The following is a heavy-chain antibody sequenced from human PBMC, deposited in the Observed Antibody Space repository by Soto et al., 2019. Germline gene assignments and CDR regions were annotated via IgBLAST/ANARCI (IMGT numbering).Heavy chain of an antibody. D-gene: IGHD3-10*01. J-gene: IGHJ5*02. Sequence: DVQLVESGGGLVKPGGSLRLSCAASGFTFSTYNMNWVRQAPGKGLGWVSSIPRSTSYIFYADSVKGRFTISRDNAKNSLYLQMNSLRAEDTAVYYCARDFGGILRFGESWGQGTLVTVSS. CDR3: ARDFGGILRFGES. CDR2: IPRSTSYI. CDR1: GFTFSTYN. V-gene: IGHV3-21*01.